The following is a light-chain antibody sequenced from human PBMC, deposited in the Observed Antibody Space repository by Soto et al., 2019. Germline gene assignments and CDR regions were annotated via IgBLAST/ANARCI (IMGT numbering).Light chain of an antibody. V-gene: IGLV1-44*01. J-gene: IGLJ1*01. CDR1: SSNIGSSS. CDR3: ASWDVSLNGLYV. CDR2: NDN. Sequence: QSVLTQSPSASGTPGQRVTISCSGSSSNIGSSSVNWYQQLPGTAPKLLIYNDNQWPSGVPDRFSGSKSGTSASLAISGLQSEDEADYYCASWDVSLNGLYVFGTGTKVTVL.